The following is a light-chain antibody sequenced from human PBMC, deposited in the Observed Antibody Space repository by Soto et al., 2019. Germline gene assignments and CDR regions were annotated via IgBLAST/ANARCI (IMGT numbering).Light chain of an antibody. V-gene: IGLV2-18*02. CDR3: NSFTTSSTYV. Sequence: QSVLTQPPSVSGSPGQSVTISCTRTNSDVGSYNRVSWYHQPPGTAPKLMIYDVNSRPSGVSDRFSGSKSGNTASLTISGLQAEDEGDYYCNSFTTSSTYVFGTGTKVTVL. J-gene: IGLJ1*01. CDR1: NSDVGSYNR. CDR2: DVN.